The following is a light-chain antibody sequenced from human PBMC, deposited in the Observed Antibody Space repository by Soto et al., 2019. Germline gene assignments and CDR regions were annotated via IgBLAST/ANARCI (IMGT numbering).Light chain of an antibody. V-gene: IGKV3-20*01. Sequence: EIVLTKSPVTLSLSPWERATLSCRASKSVSSSYLAWYQQKPGQAPRLLIYGASNRDTGIPDRFSGSGSGTDFTLTISRLEPADFAVYYCQQHGSSPLTFGGGTKVEIK. CDR1: KSVSSSY. CDR3: QQHGSSPLT. CDR2: GAS. J-gene: IGKJ4*01.